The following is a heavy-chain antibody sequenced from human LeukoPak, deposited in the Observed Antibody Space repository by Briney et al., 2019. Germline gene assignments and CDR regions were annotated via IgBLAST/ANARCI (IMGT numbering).Heavy chain of an antibody. Sequence: SLRLSCAASGFTFDDYAMHWVRQAPGKGLEWVSGISWNSGSIGYADSVKGRFTISRDNAKNSLYLQMNSLRAEDTALYYCAKDPYGTGLYSAFDIWGQGTMVTVSS. CDR3: AKDPYGTGLYSAFDI. J-gene: IGHJ3*02. CDR1: GFTFDDYA. CDR2: ISWNSGSI. D-gene: IGHD2-15*01. V-gene: IGHV3-9*01.